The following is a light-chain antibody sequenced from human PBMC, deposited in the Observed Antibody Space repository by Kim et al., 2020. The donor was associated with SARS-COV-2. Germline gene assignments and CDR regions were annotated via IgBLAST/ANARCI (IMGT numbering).Light chain of an antibody. J-gene: IGKJ4*01. V-gene: IGKV3-15*01. Sequence: VSTGERPTLSGRASQSVSSNLAWAQQKPGQAPRLLFYAASTRATGTPARFSGSGSGTEFTRTISGLQSEDFAVYSCQQYKKWPLTFGGGTKVDIK. CDR1: QSVSSN. CDR2: AAS. CDR3: QQYKKWPLT.